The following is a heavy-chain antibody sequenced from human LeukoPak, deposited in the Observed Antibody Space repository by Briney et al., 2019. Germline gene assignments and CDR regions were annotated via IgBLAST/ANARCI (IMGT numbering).Heavy chain of an antibody. Sequence: SQTLSLTCTVSGGSISSGSYYWSWIRQPAGKGLEWIGRIYTSGSTNYNPSLKSRVTISVDTSKNQFSLKLSSVTAADTAVYFCASPRGDDSGGYYTWYFHHWGQGILVTVSS. CDR3: ASPRGDDSGGYYTWYFHH. CDR1: GGSISSGSYY. CDR2: IYTSGST. J-gene: IGHJ1*01. V-gene: IGHV4-61*02. D-gene: IGHD3-22*01.